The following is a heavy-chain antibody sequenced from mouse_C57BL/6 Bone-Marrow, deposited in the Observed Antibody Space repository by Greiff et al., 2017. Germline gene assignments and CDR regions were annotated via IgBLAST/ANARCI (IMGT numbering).Heavy chain of an antibody. CDR3: ARHGGLRPLDY. V-gene: IGHV5-6*01. Sequence: EVKLMESGGDLVKPGGSLKLSCAASGFTFSSYGMSWVRQTPDKMLEWVATISSGGSYTYYPDSVKGRFTISRDNAKNTLYLQMSSLKSEDTAMYYCARHGGLRPLDYWGQGTTLTVSS. CDR1: GFTFSSYG. J-gene: IGHJ2*01. D-gene: IGHD2-4*01. CDR2: ISSGGSYT.